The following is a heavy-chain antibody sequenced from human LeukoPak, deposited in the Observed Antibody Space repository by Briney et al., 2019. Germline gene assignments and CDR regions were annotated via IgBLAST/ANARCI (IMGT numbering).Heavy chain of an antibody. J-gene: IGHJ5*02. D-gene: IGHD6-13*01. CDR3: ARRRVIAAAGTGFNWFDP. V-gene: IGHV4-39*07. Sequence: IPSETLSLTCSVSGDSISSSGYYWDWLRQPPGKGLEWIGEINHSGGTNYNPSLKSRVTISVDTSKNQFSLKLSSVTAADTAVYYCARRRVIAAAGTGFNWFDPWGQGTLVTVSS. CDR2: INHSGGT. CDR1: GDSISSSGYY.